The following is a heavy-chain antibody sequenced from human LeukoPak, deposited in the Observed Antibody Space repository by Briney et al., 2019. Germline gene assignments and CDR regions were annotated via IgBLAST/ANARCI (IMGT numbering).Heavy chain of an antibody. J-gene: IGHJ4*02. V-gene: IGHV3-53*01. Sequence: GGSLRLSCSASGFTFSNYCMNWVRQAPGKGLEWVSVIYSGGSTYYADSVKGRFTIYRDNSKNTLYLQMNSLRAEDTAVYYCAKDRSGSGYFDNWGQGTLVTVSS. D-gene: IGHD3-10*01. CDR2: IYSGGST. CDR1: GFTFSNYC. CDR3: AKDRSGSGYFDN.